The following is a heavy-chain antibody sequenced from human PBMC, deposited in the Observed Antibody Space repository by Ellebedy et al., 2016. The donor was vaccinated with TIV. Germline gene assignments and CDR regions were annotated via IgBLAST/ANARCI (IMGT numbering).Heavy chain of an antibody. CDR3: ARIRYFDSAEYFQH. V-gene: IGHV5-51*01. CDR1: GYSFTSYW. Sequence: GESLKISXKGSGYSFTSYWIAWVRQVPGKGLEWMGIIYPGDSDTRYSPSFQGQVTISADKSISTAYLQWSSLKASDTAMYYCARIRYFDSAEYFQHWGQGTLVTVSS. CDR2: IYPGDSDT. D-gene: IGHD3-9*01. J-gene: IGHJ1*01.